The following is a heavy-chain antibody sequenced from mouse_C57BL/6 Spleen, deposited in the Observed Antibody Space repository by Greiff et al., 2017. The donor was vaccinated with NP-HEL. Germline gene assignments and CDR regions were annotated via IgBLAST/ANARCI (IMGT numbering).Heavy chain of an antibody. CDR1: GFTFSSYT. V-gene: IGHV5-9*01. Sequence: EVHLVESGGGLVKPGGSLKLSCAASGFTFSSYTMSWVRQTPEKRLEWVATISGGGGNTYYPDSVKGRFTISRDNAKNTLYLQMCSLRAEDTALYYWARRYGSSYYVFAYWGQGTLVTVSA. CDR3: ARRYGSSYYVFAY. J-gene: IGHJ3*01. CDR2: ISGGGGNT. D-gene: IGHD1-1*01.